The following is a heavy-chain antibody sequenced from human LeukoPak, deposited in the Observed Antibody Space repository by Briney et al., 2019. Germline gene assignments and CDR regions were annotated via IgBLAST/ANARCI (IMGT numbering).Heavy chain of an antibody. Sequence: SETLSLTCTVSGGSISSGGYYWSWIRQHPGKGLEWNGYIYYSRSTYYNPSLKSRVTIAVDTTKNLFSLKLSSVTAADTAVYYCARGSQLLINNWFDPWGQGTLVTVSS. CDR2: IYYSRST. V-gene: IGHV4-31*03. D-gene: IGHD2-2*01. CDR3: ARGSQLLINNWFDP. J-gene: IGHJ5*02. CDR1: GGSISSGGYY.